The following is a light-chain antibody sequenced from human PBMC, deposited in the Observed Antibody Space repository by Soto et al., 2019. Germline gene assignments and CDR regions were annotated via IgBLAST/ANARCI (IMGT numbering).Light chain of an antibody. CDR2: DAS. V-gene: IGKV1-5*01. CDR3: HQYNSYSRT. CDR1: QSMSHF. J-gene: IGKJ1*01. Sequence: DIQMTQSPSTLSASVGDRVTITCRASQSMSHFLAWDQQKPGKVPKLLVYDASNWGSGVPSRFSGGGAGTAGTLASSGLQPDDLPTYDCHQYNSYSRTFGQRTK.